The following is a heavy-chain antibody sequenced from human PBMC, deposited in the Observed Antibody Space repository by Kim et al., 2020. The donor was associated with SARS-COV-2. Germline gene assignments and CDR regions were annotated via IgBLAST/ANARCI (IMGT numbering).Heavy chain of an antibody. CDR3: ARDLRITMVRGVRPGWFDP. Sequence: ASVKVSCKASGYTFTSYYMHWVRQAPGQGLEWMGIINPSGGSTSYAQKFQGRVTMTRDTSTSTVYMELSSLRSEDTAVYYCARDLRITMVRGVRPGWFDPWGQGTLVTVSS. J-gene: IGHJ5*02. V-gene: IGHV1-46*01. CDR1: GYTFTSYY. CDR2: INPSGGST. D-gene: IGHD3-10*01.